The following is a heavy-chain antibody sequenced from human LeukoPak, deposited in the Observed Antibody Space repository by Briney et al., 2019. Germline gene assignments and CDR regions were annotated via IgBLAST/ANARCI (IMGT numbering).Heavy chain of an antibody. CDR2: IFYTGIT. D-gene: IGHD6-13*01. J-gene: IGHJ5*02. CDR3: ARDVTENEQQLLHWGFRSPNWFDP. CDR1: GDSITTQY. Sequence: PSETLSLTCTVSGDSITTQYWSWIRQPPGKGLEYLGYIFYTGITKYNPSLKGRVTISVDTSKNQFSLKLRSVTAADTAVYYCARDVTENEQQLLHWGFRSPNWFDPWGQGTLVTVSS. V-gene: IGHV4-59*11.